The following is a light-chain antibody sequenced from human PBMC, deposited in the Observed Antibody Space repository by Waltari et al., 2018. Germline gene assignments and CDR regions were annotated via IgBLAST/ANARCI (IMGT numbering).Light chain of an antibody. Sequence: QSALTQPPSASGSPGQSVAISCTGTSSDIGRYDLVSRYQPHPGKAPKLIISEVNKRPSGVPDRFSGAKSGNTASLTVSGLQAEDEADYYCSSHGGSDKFYVFGTGTKVTVL. CDR3: SSHGGSDKFYV. CDR2: EVN. J-gene: IGLJ1*01. CDR1: SSDIGRYDL. V-gene: IGLV2-8*01.